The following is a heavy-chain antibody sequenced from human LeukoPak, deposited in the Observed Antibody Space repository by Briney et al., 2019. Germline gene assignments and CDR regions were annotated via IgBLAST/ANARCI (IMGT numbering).Heavy chain of an antibody. CDR2: IYWNDDK. Sequence: SGPTLVNPTQTLTLTCTFSGFSLSTSGVGVGWIRQPPGKALEWLALIYWNDDKRYSPSLKSRLTITKDTSKNQVVLTMTNMDPVDTATYYCAHRHSGSSCRWYYFDYWGQGTLVTVSS. CDR3: AHRHSGSSCRWYYFDY. J-gene: IGHJ4*02. D-gene: IGHD6-6*01. V-gene: IGHV2-5*01. CDR1: GFSLSTSGVG.